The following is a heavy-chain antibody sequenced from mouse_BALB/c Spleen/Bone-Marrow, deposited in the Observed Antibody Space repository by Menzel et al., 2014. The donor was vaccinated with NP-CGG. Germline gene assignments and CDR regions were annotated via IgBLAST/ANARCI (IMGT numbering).Heavy chain of an antibody. CDR3: ARRGNWGYAMDY. D-gene: IGHD2-1*01. J-gene: IGHJ4*01. Sequence: LQQSGPALAKPGASVKTSCEASGYSFTSYYIHWVKQRPGQGLEWIGWIFPGSGNIKYNEKFKGEATLTADTSSSTAYMRLSGLTSEDSAVYFCARRGNWGYAMDYWGQGTSVTVSS. CDR2: IFPGSGNI. CDR1: GYSFTSYY. V-gene: IGHV1-66*01.